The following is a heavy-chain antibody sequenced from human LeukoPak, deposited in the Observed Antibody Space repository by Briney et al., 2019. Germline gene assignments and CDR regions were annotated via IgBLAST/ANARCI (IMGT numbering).Heavy chain of an antibody. CDR3: ARHGQTAMVPVDY. CDR2: INSSGST. Sequence: SETLSLTCTVSGGSISSYYWSWVRQPAGKGLEWIGRINSSGSTNYDPSLKSRVTMSVDTSKNQFSLRLDSVTAADTAVYYCARHGQTAMVPVDYWGQGTLVTVSS. J-gene: IGHJ4*02. V-gene: IGHV4-4*07. D-gene: IGHD5-18*01. CDR1: GGSISSYY.